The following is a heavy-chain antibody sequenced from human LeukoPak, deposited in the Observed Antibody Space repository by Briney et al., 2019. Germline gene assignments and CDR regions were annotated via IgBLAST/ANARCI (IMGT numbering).Heavy chain of an antibody. Sequence: GESLQISCKGSGYSLTSYWIGWVRQMPGKGLERMGIIYPGDSDTRYSPSFQGQVTISADKSISTAYLQWSSLKASDTAMYYCASLGVGATSSYDYWGQGTLVTVSS. D-gene: IGHD1-26*01. V-gene: IGHV5-51*01. CDR2: IYPGDSDT. J-gene: IGHJ4*02. CDR3: ASLGVGATSSYDY. CDR1: GYSLTSYW.